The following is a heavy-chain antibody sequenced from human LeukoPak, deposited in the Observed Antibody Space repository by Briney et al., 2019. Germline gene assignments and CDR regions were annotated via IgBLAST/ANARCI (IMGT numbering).Heavy chain of an antibody. D-gene: IGHD3-10*01. Sequence: GGSLRLSCAASGFTFSNYSMNWVRQAPGKGLEWVSSISSSSSYIYYADSVKGRFTISRDNAKNSLYLQMNSLRAEDTAVYYCARISYGSGSSADYWGQGTLVTVSS. CDR3: ARISYGSGSSADY. CDR1: GFTFSNYS. CDR2: ISSSSSYI. J-gene: IGHJ4*02. V-gene: IGHV3-21*01.